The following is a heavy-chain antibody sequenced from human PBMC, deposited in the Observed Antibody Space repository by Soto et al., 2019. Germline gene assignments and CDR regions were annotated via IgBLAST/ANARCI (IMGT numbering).Heavy chain of an antibody. V-gene: IGHV3-21*02. CDR3: TRDASRDSSARGWFDP. Sequence: EVQLVESGGGLDKHGGSLRLSCAASGFTFRSFTMNWVRQAPGKGLEWVSTISSNSAYIYYTDALRGRFTISRDNAKNSLHLQMNSLRAEDTAVYYCTRDASRDSSARGWFDPLGPGTLVTVSS. D-gene: IGHD6-13*01. CDR1: GFTFRSFT. J-gene: IGHJ5*02. CDR2: ISSNSAYI.